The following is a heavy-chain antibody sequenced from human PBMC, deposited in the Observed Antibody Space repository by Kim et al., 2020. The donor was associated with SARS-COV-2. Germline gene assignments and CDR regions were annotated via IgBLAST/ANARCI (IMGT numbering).Heavy chain of an antibody. CDR3: AGLSYDSSGYYPFAFDI. Sequence: GESLKISCEASGYSFTSYWIGWVRQMPGKGLEWMGIIYPGDSDTRYIPSFQGQVTISADKSFTTAYLQWSSLRASDTAMYYCAGLSYDSSGYYPFAFDIWGQRTMVTVSS. D-gene: IGHD3-22*01. V-gene: IGHV5-51*01. CDR1: GYSFTSYW. J-gene: IGHJ3*02. CDR2: IYPGDSDT.